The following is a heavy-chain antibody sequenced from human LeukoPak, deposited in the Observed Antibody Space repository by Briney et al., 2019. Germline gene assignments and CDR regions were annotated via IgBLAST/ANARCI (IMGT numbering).Heavy chain of an antibody. CDR3: ARASSGYYFIYYYYYMDV. V-gene: IGHV1-69*13. CDR1: RGTFSNYA. D-gene: IGHD3-22*01. CDR2: IIPIFGTA. J-gene: IGHJ6*03. Sequence: ASVKVSCKASRGTFSNYAISWVRQAPGQGLEWMGGIIPIFGTANYAQKLQGRVTITADESTSTAYMELSSLRSEDTAVYYCARASSGYYFIYYYYYMDVWGKGTTVTISS.